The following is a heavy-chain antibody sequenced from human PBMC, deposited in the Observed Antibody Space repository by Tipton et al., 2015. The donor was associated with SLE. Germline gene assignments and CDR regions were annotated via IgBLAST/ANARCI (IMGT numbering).Heavy chain of an antibody. Sequence: TLSLTCTVSGGSISSGGYYWSWIRQHPGKGLEWIGSIYHSGSTYYNPSLKSRVTISVDTSKNQFSLNLNSVTAADTAVYYCARDGRSGDPRDYWGQGTLVTVSS. CDR2: IYHSGST. V-gene: IGHV4-39*07. D-gene: IGHD4-17*01. CDR1: GGSISSGGYY. J-gene: IGHJ4*02. CDR3: ARDGRSGDPRDY.